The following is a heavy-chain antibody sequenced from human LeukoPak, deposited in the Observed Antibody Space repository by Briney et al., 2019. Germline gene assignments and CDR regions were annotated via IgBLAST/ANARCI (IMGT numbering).Heavy chain of an antibody. CDR1: GFTFISYE. CDR3: ARSGYCSSTSCYEGNFDY. V-gene: IGHV3-48*03. Sequence: GGSLRLSCAASGFTFISYEMNWVRQAPGKGLEWVSYISSSGSIIYYADSVKGRFTISRDNAKNSLYLQMNSLRAEDTAVYYCARSGYCSSTSCYEGNFDYWGQGTLVTVSS. D-gene: IGHD2-2*01. J-gene: IGHJ4*02. CDR2: ISSSGSII.